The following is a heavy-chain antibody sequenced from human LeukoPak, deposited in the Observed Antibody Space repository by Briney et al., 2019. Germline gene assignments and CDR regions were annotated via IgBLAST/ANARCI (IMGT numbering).Heavy chain of an antibody. CDR2: ITGIGGRT. CDR1: GFTFSTNG. V-gene: IGHV3-23*01. D-gene: IGHD2-2*01. CDR3: AKDGCASCYHWDAFDI. J-gene: IGHJ3*02. Sequence: GGSLRLSCAASGFTFSTNGMSWVRQAPGKGLEWVSAITGIGGRTYYADSVKGRFTISRDNSKNTLYLQMNSLRAEDTAVYYCAKDGCASCYHWDAFDIWGQGTMVTVSS.